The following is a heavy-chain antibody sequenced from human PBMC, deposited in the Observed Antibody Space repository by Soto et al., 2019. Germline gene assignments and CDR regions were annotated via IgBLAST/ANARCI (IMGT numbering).Heavy chain of an antibody. CDR1: GFTFSSYA. CDR2: ISYDGSNK. J-gene: IGHJ4*02. CDR3: ARVIDY. Sequence: QVQLVESGGGVVQPGRSLRLSCAASGFTFSSYAMHWVRQAPAKGLEWVAVISYDGSNKYYADSVKGRFTISGDNSKNTLYLQMNSLRAEDTAVYYCARVIDYWGQGTLVTVSS. V-gene: IGHV3-30-3*01.